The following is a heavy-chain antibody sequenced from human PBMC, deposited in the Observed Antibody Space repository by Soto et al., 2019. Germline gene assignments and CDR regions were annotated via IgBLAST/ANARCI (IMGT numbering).Heavy chain of an antibody. V-gene: IGHV4-59*01. D-gene: IGHD2-21*02. Sequence: ETLSPSCPVSGASMSNYYWGWIRQPPGKGLEWIGYIYYRGNTNYNPSLKSRVTLSVDTSKNQFSLKVTSVTAADTAVYYCARLLSDSGDLSDYWGQGTLVTVSS. CDR2: IYYRGNT. CDR3: ARLLSDSGDLSDY. CDR1: GASMSNYY. J-gene: IGHJ4*02.